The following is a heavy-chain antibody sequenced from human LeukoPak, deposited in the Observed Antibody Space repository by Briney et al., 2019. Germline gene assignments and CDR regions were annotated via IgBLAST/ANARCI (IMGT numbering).Heavy chain of an antibody. CDR3: ARGPHSRSWPDIPRDY. V-gene: IGHV1-46*01. D-gene: IGHD1-26*01. CDR2: MNPSDNA. CDR1: GYTFTNYY. Sequence: ASVKVSCKASGYTFTNYYIHWVRQAPGQGLEWMGIMNPSDNARYAQSFQGRVTMTRDTSTSTVYMELSSLRSEDTAVYYCARGPHSRSWPDIPRDYWGQGTLVTVSS. J-gene: IGHJ4*02.